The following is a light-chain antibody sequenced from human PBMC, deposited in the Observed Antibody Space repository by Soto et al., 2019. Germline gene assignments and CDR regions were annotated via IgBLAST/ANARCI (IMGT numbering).Light chain of an antibody. CDR1: QSVSGW. CDR3: QHYNSYSEA. Sequence: DIQMTQSPSTLSASVGDTVTVTCRASQSVSGWLAWYQQKPGKAPKLLIHKASTLKSGVPSRFSGSGSGTEFTLTISSLQPDDFATYYCQHYNSYSEAFGQGTKVDIK. CDR2: KAS. J-gene: IGKJ1*01. V-gene: IGKV1-5*03.